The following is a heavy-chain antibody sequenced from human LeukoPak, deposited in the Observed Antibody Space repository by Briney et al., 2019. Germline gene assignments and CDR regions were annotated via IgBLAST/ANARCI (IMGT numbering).Heavy chain of an antibody. CDR3: ARDLPQEGHYYYYGMDV. J-gene: IGHJ6*02. V-gene: IGHV3-7*01. CDR2: IKQDGSEK. Sequence: PGGSLRLSCAASGFTFSSYWMSWVRQAPGKGLEWVANIKQDGSEKYYVGSVKGRFTISRDNAKNSLYLQMNSLRAEDTAVYYCARDLPQEGHYYYYGMDVWGQGTTVTVSS. CDR1: GFTFSSYW.